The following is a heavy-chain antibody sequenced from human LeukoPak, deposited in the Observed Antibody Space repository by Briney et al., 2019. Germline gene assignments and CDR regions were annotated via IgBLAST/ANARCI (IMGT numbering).Heavy chain of an antibody. CDR3: AGGFCSGGTCYRTFFDQ. D-gene: IGHD2-15*01. V-gene: IGHV4-59*01. Sequence: SETLSLTCTVSGGSISSYFWNWIRQPPGKGLEWIGYISCSGSTNYNSTLKSRVTMSVDTSKNQFSLKLSSVTAADTAVYYCAGGFCSGGTCYRTFFDQWGQGTLVSVSS. CDR2: ISCSGST. CDR1: GGSISSYF. J-gene: IGHJ4*02.